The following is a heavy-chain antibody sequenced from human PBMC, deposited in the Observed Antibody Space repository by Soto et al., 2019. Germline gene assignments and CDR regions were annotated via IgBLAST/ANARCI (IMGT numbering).Heavy chain of an antibody. CDR1: GFSLSTSGVG. Sequence: SGPTLVKPTQTLTLTCTFSGFSLSTSGVGVAWIRQPPGKALEWLALIYWDDDKRYSPSLKSRLTITKDTSKNQVVLRVTNVDPVDTATYYCAHGPVPAATLVYFDFWGQGTLVTVSS. D-gene: IGHD2-2*01. V-gene: IGHV2-5*02. CDR2: IYWDDDK. J-gene: IGHJ4*02. CDR3: AHGPVPAATLVYFDF.